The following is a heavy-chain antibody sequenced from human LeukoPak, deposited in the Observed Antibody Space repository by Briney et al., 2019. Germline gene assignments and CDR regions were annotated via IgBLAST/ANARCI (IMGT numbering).Heavy chain of an antibody. V-gene: IGHV3-33*08. CDR2: IWYDGSKK. D-gene: IGHD3-16*02. J-gene: IGHJ4*02. Sequence: QPGGSLRLSCAASGFTFSSYAMSWVRQAPGKGLEWVAVIWYDGSKKYYADSVKGRFTISRDDSKNAVYLQMSSLRVEDTAVYYCARDLSYSSLDFWGQGTLVTVSS. CDR1: GFTFSSYA. CDR3: ARDLSYSSLDF.